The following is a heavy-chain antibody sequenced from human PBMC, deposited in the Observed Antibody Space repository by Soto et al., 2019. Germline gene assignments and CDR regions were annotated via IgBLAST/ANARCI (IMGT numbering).Heavy chain of an antibody. Sequence: GSLRLSCAASGFTFSSYWMHWVRQAPGKGLVWVSRINSDGSSTSYADSVKGRFTISRDNAKNTLYLQMNSLRAEDTAVYYCARVGAVAGIYYYYYYMDVWGKGTTVTVSS. CDR2: INSDGSST. CDR3: ARVGAVAGIYYYYYYMDV. J-gene: IGHJ6*03. V-gene: IGHV3-74*01. CDR1: GFTFSSYW. D-gene: IGHD6-19*01.